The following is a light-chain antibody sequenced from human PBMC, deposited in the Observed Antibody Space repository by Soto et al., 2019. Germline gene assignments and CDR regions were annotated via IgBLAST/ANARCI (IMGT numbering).Light chain of an antibody. Sequence: QSALTQAPSVSGAPGQRVTISCTGSSSNIGAGYDVHWYQKVPGTAPKLLIYGNNNRPSGVPDRFSGSKSGTSASLAITGLQAEDEADYYCQYYDSSLSAPYVFGTGTKVTV. V-gene: IGLV1-40*01. CDR1: SSNIGAGYD. CDR2: GNN. CDR3: QYYDSSLSAPYV. J-gene: IGLJ1*01.